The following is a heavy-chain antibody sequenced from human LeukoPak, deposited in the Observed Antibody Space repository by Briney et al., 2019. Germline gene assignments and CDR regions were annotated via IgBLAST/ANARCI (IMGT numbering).Heavy chain of an antibody. CDR3: ARDRDLTGGFDY. CDR2: IYYSGST. Sequence: SETLSLTCTVSGGSISSYYWSWIRQPPGKGLXWIGYIYYSGSTNYNPSLKSRVTISVDTSKNQFSLKLSSVTAADTAVYYCARDRDLTGGFDYWGQGTLVTVSS. CDR1: GGSISSYY. D-gene: IGHD7-27*01. J-gene: IGHJ4*02. V-gene: IGHV4-59*01.